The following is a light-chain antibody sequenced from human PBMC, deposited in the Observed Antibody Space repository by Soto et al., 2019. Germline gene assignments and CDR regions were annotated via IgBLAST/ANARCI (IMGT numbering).Light chain of an antibody. CDR1: SGHSDYA. CDR2: VTSDGSH. Sequence: QTVVTQSPSASASPEASVKLTCTLSSGHSDYAIAWHQQQPEKGPRYLMKVTSDGSHTKGDGIPDRFSGSSSGADRYLTISSLRSDDEADYYCQAWGTGGVFGGGTKVTVL. V-gene: IGLV4-69*01. J-gene: IGLJ3*02. CDR3: QAWGTGGV.